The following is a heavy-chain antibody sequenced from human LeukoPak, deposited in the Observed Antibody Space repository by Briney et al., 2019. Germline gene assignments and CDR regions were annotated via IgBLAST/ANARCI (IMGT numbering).Heavy chain of an antibody. Sequence: PSETLSPTCTVSGGSISSYYWSWIRQPPGKGLEWIGDIYYSGSTNYNPSLKSRVTISVDTSKNQFSLKLSSVTAADTAVYYCAKSNGYGLVDFWGQGTMVTVSS. CDR1: GGSISSYY. D-gene: IGHD3-10*01. V-gene: IGHV4-59*01. CDR3: AKSNGYGLVDF. CDR2: IYYSGST. J-gene: IGHJ3*01.